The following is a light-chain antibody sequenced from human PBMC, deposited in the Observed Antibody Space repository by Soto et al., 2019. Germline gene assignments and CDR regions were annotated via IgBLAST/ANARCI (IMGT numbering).Light chain of an antibody. Sequence: EIVLTQSPAALSLSPGEGATLSCRASQSVGSSLAWYQQKPGQAPRLLIYDSSNRATGIPTMFSGSGSGTDFTLTISSLEPEDFAVYYCQHRSNWPLTFGGGTKVEIK. V-gene: IGKV3-11*01. CDR1: QSVGSS. J-gene: IGKJ4*01. CDR2: DSS. CDR3: QHRSNWPLT.